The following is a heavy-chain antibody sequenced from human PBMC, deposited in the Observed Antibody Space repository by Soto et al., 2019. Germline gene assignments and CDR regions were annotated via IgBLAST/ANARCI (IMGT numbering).Heavy chain of an antibody. CDR1: GGSISSYY. CDR3: ARYSWSPDALDI. V-gene: IGHV4-59*01. Sequence: SEALSLSRTVSGGSISSYYWSWIRQPPGKGLEWIVYIYYSGVTNYNPSLKSRVTISVDTSKNQFSLKLASVTAPDTAVYYCARYSWSPDALDISGPGTM. CDR2: IYYSGVT. D-gene: IGHD1-26*01. J-gene: IGHJ3*02.